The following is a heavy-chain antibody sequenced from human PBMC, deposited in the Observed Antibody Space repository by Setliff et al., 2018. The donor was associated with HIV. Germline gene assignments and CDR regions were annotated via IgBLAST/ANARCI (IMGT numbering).Heavy chain of an antibody. Sequence: PSETLSLTCAVYGESFSAFFWTWIRQPPGKGLEWIEEINHSGNTNYNPSLKSRVTISIGTSKNHFSLKLSSVTAADTAVYYCATGITMAPDYWGQGSLVTVSS. CDR2: INHSGNT. CDR1: GESFSAFF. CDR3: ATGITMAPDY. V-gene: IGHV4-34*01. J-gene: IGHJ4*02. D-gene: IGHD1-20*01.